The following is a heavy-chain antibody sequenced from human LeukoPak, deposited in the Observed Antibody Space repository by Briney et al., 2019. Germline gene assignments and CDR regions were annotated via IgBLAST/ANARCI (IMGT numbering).Heavy chain of an antibody. Sequence: PSENLALTRTGSGGSISASHYWRWIRQPRGKGLVWIRSISCRRRTYYNPPRKGPVTISEDTCTDQFSLKLSYVTATDTAVHYCASKPVTSSIAAVASWGQGTLVTVPS. J-gene: IGHJ5*01. CDR1: GGSISASHY. V-gene: IGHV4-39*01. CDR2: ISCRRRT. D-gene: IGHD6-13*01. CDR3: ASKPVTSSIAAVAS.